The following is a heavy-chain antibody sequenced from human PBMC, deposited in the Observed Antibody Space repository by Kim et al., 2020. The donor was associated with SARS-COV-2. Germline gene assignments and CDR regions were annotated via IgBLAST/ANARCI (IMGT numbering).Heavy chain of an antibody. J-gene: IGHJ4*02. Sequence: GESLKISCKGSGYNFANYWIGWVRQMPGKGLEWMGIIYPDDSDTTYSPSFQGQVTISADKSISTAYLQWSGLKASDTAIYYCARHRSPDSNNWYFDFWGQGTLVTVSS. CDR2: IYPDDSDT. CDR1: GYNFANYW. CDR3: ARHRSPDSNNWYFDF. V-gene: IGHV5-51*01. D-gene: IGHD6-13*01.